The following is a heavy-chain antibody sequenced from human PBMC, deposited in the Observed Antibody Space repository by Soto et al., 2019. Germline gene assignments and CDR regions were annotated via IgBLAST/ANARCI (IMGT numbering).Heavy chain of an antibody. CDR1: GGSFSGYY. D-gene: IGHD2-8*01. Sequence: SETLSLTCAVYGGSFSGYYWSWIRQPPGKGLEWIGEINHSGSTNYNPSLKSRVTISVDTSKNQFSLKLSSVTAADTAVYYCARGHPNSGANGVCYDYWGQGTLVTVSS. CDR3: ARGHPNSGANGVCYDY. J-gene: IGHJ4*02. CDR2: INHSGST. V-gene: IGHV4-34*01.